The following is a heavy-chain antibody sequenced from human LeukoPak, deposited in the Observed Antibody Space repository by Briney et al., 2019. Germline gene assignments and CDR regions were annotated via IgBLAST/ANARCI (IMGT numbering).Heavy chain of an antibody. Sequence: PGGSLRLSCAASGFTFSSYGMHWVRQAPGKGLEWVAVIWYDGSNKYYADSVKGRFTISRDNSKNTLYLQMNSLRAEDTAVYYCAREVRPGPPYGMDVWGQGTTVTVSS. CDR1: GFTFSSYG. J-gene: IGHJ6*02. CDR2: IWYDGSNK. V-gene: IGHV3-33*01. CDR3: AREVRPGPPYGMDV.